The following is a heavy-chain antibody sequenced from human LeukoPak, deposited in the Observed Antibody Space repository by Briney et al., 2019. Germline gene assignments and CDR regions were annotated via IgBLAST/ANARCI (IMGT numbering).Heavy chain of an antibody. J-gene: IGHJ4*02. CDR1: GGSISSYY. CDR2: IYYSGSA. Sequence: PSEILSLTCTVSGGSISSYYWSWIRQPPGKGLEWIGYIYYSGSANYNPSLKSRVTISVDTSKNQFSLKLSSVTAADTAVYYCARFFAQKNSSSSWGYYFDYWGQGTLVTVSS. CDR3: ARFFAQKNSSSSWGYYFDY. V-gene: IGHV4-59*01. D-gene: IGHD6-6*01.